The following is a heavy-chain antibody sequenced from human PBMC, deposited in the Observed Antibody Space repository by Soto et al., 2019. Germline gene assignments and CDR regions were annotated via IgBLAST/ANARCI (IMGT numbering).Heavy chain of an antibody. J-gene: IGHJ5*02. Sequence: SVTLSLTCTVSGGSISSGDYYWSWIRQTPGKGLEWIGYVYHSGTTYYNPSLKSRVTISEDTSKNQFSLKLTSVTAADTAVYYCASXYCPDGVCYVPDGWFDPWGQGALVTVSS. CDR1: GGSISSGDYY. CDR3: ASXYCPDGVCYVPDGWFDP. CDR2: VYHSGTT. D-gene: IGHD2-8*01. V-gene: IGHV4-30-4*01.